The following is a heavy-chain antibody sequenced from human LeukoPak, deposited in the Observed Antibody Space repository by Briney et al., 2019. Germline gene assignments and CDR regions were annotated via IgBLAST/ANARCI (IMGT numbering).Heavy chain of an antibody. J-gene: IGHJ4*02. CDR2: INPNSGGT. CDR3: ARGSHYYGSGSSSDFDY. D-gene: IGHD3-10*01. CDR1: GYTFTGHY. Sequence: ASVKVSCKASGYTFTGHYMHWVRQAPGQGLEWMGWINPNSGGTNYAQKFQGWVTMTRDTSISTAYMELSRLRSDDTAVYYCARGSHYYGSGSSSDFDYWGQGTLVTVSS. V-gene: IGHV1-2*04.